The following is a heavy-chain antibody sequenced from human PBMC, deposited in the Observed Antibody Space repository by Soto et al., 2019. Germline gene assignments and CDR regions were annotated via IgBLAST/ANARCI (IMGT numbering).Heavy chain of an antibody. D-gene: IGHD2-2*01. CDR3: AREKIVVGSGPAFQF. CDR2: ISYDGSTK. Sequence: QVQLVESGGGVVQPGRSLRLSCEASGFTFSGYGMHWLRQAPGKGLEWLTVISYDGSTKHYADSVKGRFTISRDNSNNTLFLQMNSLRPDDTAGYFCAREKIVVGSGPAFQFWGQGALVTVSS. CDR1: GFTFSGYG. J-gene: IGHJ4*02. V-gene: IGHV3-30-3*01.